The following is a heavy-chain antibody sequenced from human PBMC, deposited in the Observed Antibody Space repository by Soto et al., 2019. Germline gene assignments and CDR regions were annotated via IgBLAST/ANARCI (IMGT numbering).Heavy chain of an antibody. V-gene: IGHV4-59*12. Sequence: PSETLSLTCTVSGGSISSYYWSWIRQPPGKGLEWIGYIYYSGSTYYNPSLKSRVTISVDTSKNQFSLKLSSVTAADTAVYYCARAVKSSSSWYYYYGMDVWGQGTTVTVSS. J-gene: IGHJ6*02. D-gene: IGHD6-13*01. CDR2: IYYSGST. CDR3: ARAVKSSSSWYYYYGMDV. CDR1: GGSISSYY.